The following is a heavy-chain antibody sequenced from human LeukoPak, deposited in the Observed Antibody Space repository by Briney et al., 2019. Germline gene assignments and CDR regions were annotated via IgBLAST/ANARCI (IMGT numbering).Heavy chain of an antibody. J-gene: IGHJ4*02. V-gene: IGHV3-66*02. CDR2: IYSGGST. Sequence: GGSLRLPCAASGFTVSSKYMSWVRQAPGKGLEWVSVIYSGGSTHYADSAKGRFTVSRDNSKNTLYLEMNSLRAEDTAVYYCARGDSSGWYHYFDYWGQGTLVTVSS. CDR3: ARGDSSGWYHYFDY. D-gene: IGHD6-19*01. CDR1: GFTVSSKY.